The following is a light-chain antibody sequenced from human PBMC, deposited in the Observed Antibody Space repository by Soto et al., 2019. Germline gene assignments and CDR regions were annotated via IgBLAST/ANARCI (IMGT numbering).Light chain of an antibody. V-gene: IGKV3-15*01. CDR3: QHYNNWHWT. J-gene: IGKJ1*01. CDR1: HSVGST. CDR2: DTS. Sequence: ETVLAQSPPTLSASAGDRGPIXNRPSHSVGSTLAWYQQKPGQDPRLLMYDTSTRATGIPARFSGSGSGTEFTLTISSLQSDDFAVYYCQHYNNWHWTVGQGTKVDIK.